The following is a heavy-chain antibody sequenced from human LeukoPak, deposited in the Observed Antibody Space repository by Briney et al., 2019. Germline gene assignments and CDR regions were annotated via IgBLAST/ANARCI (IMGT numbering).Heavy chain of an antibody. Sequence: GASVKVSCKASGYTFTNYAIHWVRQAPGQRLEWMGWINAGSGNTKYSQRFQGRVTISRDTSASTAYVELSSLRSEDTALYFCARGFYDSSAYYPYDYWGQGILVTASS. J-gene: IGHJ4*02. CDR3: ARGFYDSSAYYPYDY. CDR1: GYTFTNYA. D-gene: IGHD3-22*01. CDR2: INAGSGNT. V-gene: IGHV1-3*01.